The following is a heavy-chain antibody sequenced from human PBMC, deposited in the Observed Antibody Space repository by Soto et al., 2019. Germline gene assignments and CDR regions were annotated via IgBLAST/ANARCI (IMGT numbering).Heavy chain of an antibody. D-gene: IGHD6-13*01. CDR2: FDPEDGET. CDR3: ATPLAAAVDYYYYGMDV. CDR1: GYTLTELS. V-gene: IGHV1-24*01. Sequence: GASVKVSCKVSGYTLTELSMHWVRQAPGKGLEWMGGFDPEDGETIYAQKFQGRVTMTEDTSTDTAYMELSSLRSEDTAVYYCATPLAAAVDYYYYGMDVWGQGTTVTVSS. J-gene: IGHJ6*02.